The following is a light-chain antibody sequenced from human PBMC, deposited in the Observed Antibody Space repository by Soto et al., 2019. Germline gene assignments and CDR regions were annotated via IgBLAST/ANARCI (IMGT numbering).Light chain of an antibody. V-gene: IGKV3-20*01. CDR1: QSVNSIY. J-gene: IGKJ1*01. Sequence: ELVLTQSPGTLSLSPGERATLSCRASQSVNSIYLAWYQQKPGQPPRLLIYGASTRATSIPDRFSGSGSGTDFSLTISRVEPEDFAVYYCPQLSNSQSQWTFGQGTKVETK. CDR2: GAS. CDR3: PQLSNSQSQWT.